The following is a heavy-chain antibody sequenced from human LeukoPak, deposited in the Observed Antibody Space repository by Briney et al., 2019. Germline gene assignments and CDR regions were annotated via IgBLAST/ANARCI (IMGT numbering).Heavy chain of an antibody. CDR1: GGSLSSYY. J-gene: IGHJ3*02. V-gene: IGHV4-59*01. D-gene: IGHD3-10*01. CDR3: ARARTTYYYGSYGSGSYLDAFDI. CDR2: IHYSGST. Sequence: SETLSLTCSVSGGSLSSYYWSWIRQPPGRGVEWIGYIHYSGSTNYIPSLKSRVTMTANASRSQLSLMLTSVRASNAAVYYCARARTTYYYGSYGSGSYLDAFDIWGQGTMVTVSS.